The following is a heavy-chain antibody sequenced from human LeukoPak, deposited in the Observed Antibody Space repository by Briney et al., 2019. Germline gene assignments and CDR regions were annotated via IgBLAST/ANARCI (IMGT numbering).Heavy chain of an antibody. D-gene: IGHD3-10*01. CDR1: GFTFSSYS. Sequence: GGSLRLSCAASGFTFSSYSMNWVRQAPGKGLEWVSSISSSSSYIYYADSVKGRFTISRDNAKNSLYLQMNSLRAEDTAVYYCARDPRLYYYGSGSYSEPYYFDYWGQGTLVTVSS. CDR2: ISSSSSYI. CDR3: ARDPRLYYYGSGSYSEPYYFDY. J-gene: IGHJ4*02. V-gene: IGHV3-21*01.